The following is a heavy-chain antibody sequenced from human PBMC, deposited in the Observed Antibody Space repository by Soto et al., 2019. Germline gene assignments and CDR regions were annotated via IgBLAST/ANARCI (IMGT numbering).Heavy chain of an antibody. J-gene: IGHJ3*02. CDR2: IFHSGST. V-gene: IGHV4-4*02. CDR1: GGSVSSNNW. CDR3: ARPLLLGGVSVRAFTI. D-gene: IGHD3-16*02. Sequence: QVQLQESGPGLVKPSETLSLTCGVSGGSVSSNNWWSWVRQSPGKGLEWIGEIFHSGSTNYNPSLKSRVTMSLDKTNNQFSLKLGPVTAADTAVYYCARPLLLGGVSVRAFTIWGQGTMVTVSS.